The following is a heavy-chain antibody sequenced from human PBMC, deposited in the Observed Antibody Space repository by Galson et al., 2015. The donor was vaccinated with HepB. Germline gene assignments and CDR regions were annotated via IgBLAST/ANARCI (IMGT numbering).Heavy chain of an antibody. Sequence: SVKVSCKASGYTFTSYGISWVRQAPGQGLEWMGWISAYNGNTNYAQKLQGRVTMTTDTSTSTAYMELRSLRSDDTAAYYCARGAYSSSWYPDYYYYYMDVWGKGTTVTVSS. V-gene: IGHV1-18*01. D-gene: IGHD6-13*01. CDR1: GYTFTSYG. J-gene: IGHJ6*03. CDR3: ARGAYSSSWYPDYYYYYMDV. CDR2: ISAYNGNT.